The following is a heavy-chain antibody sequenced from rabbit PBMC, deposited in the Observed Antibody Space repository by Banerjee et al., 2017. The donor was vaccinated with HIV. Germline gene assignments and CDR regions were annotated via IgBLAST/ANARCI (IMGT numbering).Heavy chain of an antibody. J-gene: IGHJ4*01. Sequence: QSLEESGGGLVKPGASLTLTCTASGIDFSNTYHMCWVRQAPGKGLEWIGCINTGSGNTYYASWAKGRFTISKTSSTTVTLQMTSPTAADTATYFCARDLGYAGSAGYGYADNLWGPGTLVTVS. D-gene: IGHD6-1*01. CDR3: ARDLGYAGSAGYGYADNL. CDR2: INTGSGNT. V-gene: IGHV1S40*01. CDR1: GIDFSNTYH.